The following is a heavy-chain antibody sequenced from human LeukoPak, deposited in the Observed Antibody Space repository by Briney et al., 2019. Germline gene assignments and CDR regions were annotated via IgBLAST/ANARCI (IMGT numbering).Heavy chain of an antibody. V-gene: IGHV3-66*02. J-gene: IGHJ3*02. CDR1: GFTVSSNY. CDR3: ARGAGPDAFDI. Sequence: PGGSLRLSCAASGFTVSSNYMSWVRQAPGKGLEWVSVIYSGGSTYYADSVKGRFTISRDNSKNTLYLQMNSLRAEDTAVHYCARGAGPDAFDIWGQGTMVTVSS. CDR2: IYSGGST.